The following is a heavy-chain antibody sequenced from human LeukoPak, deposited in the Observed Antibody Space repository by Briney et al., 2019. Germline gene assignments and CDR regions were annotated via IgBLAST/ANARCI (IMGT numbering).Heavy chain of an antibody. Sequence: GASVKVSCKASGYTFTGHYMHWVRQAPGQGLEGMGIINSSGGFTNYVQKFQGRVTMTRDTSTSTVYMELSSLRSEDTAVYYCARGSGSSNYLADYWGQGTLVTVSS. CDR2: INSSGGFT. V-gene: IGHV1-46*01. CDR3: ARGSGSSNYLADY. J-gene: IGHJ4*02. D-gene: IGHD6-13*01. CDR1: GYTFTGHY.